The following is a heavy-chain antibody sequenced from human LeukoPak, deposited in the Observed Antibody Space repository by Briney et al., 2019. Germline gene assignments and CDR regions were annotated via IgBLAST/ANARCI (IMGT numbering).Heavy chain of an antibody. CDR2: ISYDGSNK. J-gene: IGHJ4*02. CDR3: ARESPESYSSSADY. V-gene: IGHV3-30-3*01. Sequence: PGGSLRLSCAASGFTFSSYAMHWVRQAPGKGLEWVAVISYDGSNKYYADSVKGRFTISRDNSKNTQYLQVNSLRAEDTAVYYCARESPESYSSSADYWGQGTLVTVSS. D-gene: IGHD6-13*01. CDR1: GFTFSSYA.